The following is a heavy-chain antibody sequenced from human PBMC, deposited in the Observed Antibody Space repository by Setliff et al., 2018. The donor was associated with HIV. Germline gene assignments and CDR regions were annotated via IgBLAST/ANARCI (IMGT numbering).Heavy chain of an antibody. D-gene: IGHD6-19*01. CDR3: ATAKEQWLAEGGFDY. Sequence: EASVKVSCKVSGYSLTELSMHWVRQASEKGLEWMGRFDPEDGDTLYAQKFQGRVTMTEDTSTETAYMELSGLRSEDTAVYYCATAKEQWLAEGGFDYWGQGTLVTVSS. CDR1: GYSLTELS. J-gene: IGHJ4*01. CDR2: FDPEDGDT. V-gene: IGHV1-24*01.